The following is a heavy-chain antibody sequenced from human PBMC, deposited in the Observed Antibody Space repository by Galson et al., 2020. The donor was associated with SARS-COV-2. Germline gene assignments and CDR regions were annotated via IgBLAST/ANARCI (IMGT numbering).Heavy chain of an antibody. J-gene: IGHJ4*02. CDR1: GLTFSSYW. CDR2: INSDGSIR. V-gene: IGHV3-74*01. Sequence: GGSLRLSCVASGLTFSSYWMRWVRQVPGKGPVWVSRINSDGSIRDYADSVKGRFTISRDNAKTTLYLQMNSLRDEDTAVYYCAGPSLGIWGQGTLVTVSS. CDR3: AGPSLGI.